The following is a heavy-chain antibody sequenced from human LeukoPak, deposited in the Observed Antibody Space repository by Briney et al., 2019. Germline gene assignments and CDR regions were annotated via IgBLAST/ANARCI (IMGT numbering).Heavy chain of an antibody. CDR1: GDSINSLDL. V-gene: IGHV4-4*02. CDR3: AGLVGRYSSGLYYYYFDY. Sequence: PSETLSLTCTVSGDSINSLDLWSWVRQPPGKGLEWIGEMYLSGTTHSNPSVKSRVTVSIDKSKNQFFLNLSSVTAADTAVYYCAGLVGRYSSGLYYYYFDYWGQGTLVTVSS. J-gene: IGHJ4*02. CDR2: MYLSGTT. D-gene: IGHD3-22*01.